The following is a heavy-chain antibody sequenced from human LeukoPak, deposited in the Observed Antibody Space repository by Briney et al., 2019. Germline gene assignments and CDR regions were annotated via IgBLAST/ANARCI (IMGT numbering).Heavy chain of an antibody. J-gene: IGHJ5*02. CDR3: AKDKQLWPETWFDP. CDR1: GYTFTGYY. CDR2: INPNSGGT. V-gene: IGHV1-2*02. Sequence: ASVKVPCKASGYTFTGYYVHWVRQAPGQGLEWMGWINPNSGGTSFTLKFQGRVTLTSDASITTAYMELTSLRSDDTAVYYCAKDKQLWPETWFDPWGQGTLVTVSS. D-gene: IGHD5-18*01.